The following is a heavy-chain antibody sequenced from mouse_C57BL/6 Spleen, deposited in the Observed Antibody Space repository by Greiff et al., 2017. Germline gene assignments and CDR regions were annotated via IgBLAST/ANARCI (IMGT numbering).Heavy chain of an antibody. D-gene: IGHD1-1*01. V-gene: IGHV1-72*01. J-gene: IGHJ4*01. CDR3: ARGTTVVENYAIDY. CDR1: GYTFTSYW. Sequence: QVQLQQPGAELVKPGASVKLSCKASGYTFTSYWMHWVKQRPGRGLEWIGRIDPNSGGTKYNEKFKSKATLTVDKPSSTAYMQLSSLTSADSAVYYCARGTTVVENYAIDYWGQGTSVTVSS. CDR2: IDPNSGGT.